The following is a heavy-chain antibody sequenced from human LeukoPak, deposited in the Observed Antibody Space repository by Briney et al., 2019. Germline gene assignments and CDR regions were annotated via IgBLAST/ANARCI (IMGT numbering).Heavy chain of an antibody. CDR1: GGSISSYY. J-gene: IGHJ4*02. CDR2: IYYSGST. D-gene: IGHD3-3*01. CDR3: ARVGDDFWSGYWLDY. Sequence: PSETLSLTCTVSGGSISSYYWSWIRQPPGKGLEWIGYIYYSGSTNYNPSLKSRVTISVDTSKNQFSLKLSSVTAADTAVYYCARVGDDFWSGYWLDYWGQGTLVTVSS. V-gene: IGHV4-59*01.